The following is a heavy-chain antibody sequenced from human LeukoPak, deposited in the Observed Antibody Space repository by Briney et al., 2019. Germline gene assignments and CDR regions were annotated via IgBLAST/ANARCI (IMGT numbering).Heavy chain of an antibody. J-gene: IGHJ3*02. CDR3: ARSRIGIAARDAFDI. CDR2: IYPGGSDT. CDR1: GYSFTSYW. Sequence: GESLKISCKGSGYSFTSYWIGWVRQMPGKGLEWMGIIYPGGSDTRYSPSFQGQVTISADKSISTAYLQWSSLKASDTAMYYCARSRIGIAARDAFDIWGQGTMVTVSS. D-gene: IGHD6-13*01. V-gene: IGHV5-51*01.